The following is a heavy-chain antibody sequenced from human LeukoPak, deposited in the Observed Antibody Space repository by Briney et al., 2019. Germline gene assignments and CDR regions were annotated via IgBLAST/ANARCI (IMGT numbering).Heavy chain of an antibody. CDR2: ISGSGGST. CDR3: AKMDTAMVYYYGMDV. CDR1: GFTFSSYW. J-gene: IGHJ6*02. V-gene: IGHV3-23*01. D-gene: IGHD5-18*01. Sequence: GGSLRLSCAASGFTFSSYWMSWVRQAPGKGLEWVSAISGSGGSTYYADSVKGRFTISRDNSKNTLYLQMNSLRAEDTAVYYCAKMDTAMVYYYGMDVWGQGTTVTVSS.